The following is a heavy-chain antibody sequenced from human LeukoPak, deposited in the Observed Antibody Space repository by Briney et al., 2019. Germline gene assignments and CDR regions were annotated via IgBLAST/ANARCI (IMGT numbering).Heavy chain of an antibody. D-gene: IGHD7-27*01. CDR1: GGSFSGYY. CDR3: AREGTSHLGAFDI. Sequence: SETLSLTCAVYGGSFSGYYWSWIRQPPGKGLEWIGEINHSGSTNYNPSLKSRVTISVDTSKNQFSLKLSSVTAEDTAVYYCAREGTSHLGAFDIWGQGTMVTVSS. J-gene: IGHJ3*02. V-gene: IGHV4-34*01. CDR2: INHSGST.